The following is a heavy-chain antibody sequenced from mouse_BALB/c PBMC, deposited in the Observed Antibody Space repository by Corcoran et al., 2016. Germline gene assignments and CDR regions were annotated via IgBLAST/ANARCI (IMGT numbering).Heavy chain of an antibody. V-gene: IGHV3-6*02. CDR1: GYSITSGYY. J-gene: IGHJ1*01. D-gene: IGHD2-1*01. Sequence: DVQLQESGPGLVKPSQSLSLTCSVTGYSITSGYYWNWIRQFPGNKLEWMGYISYDGSNNYNPSLKNRISITRDTSKNQFFLKLSSVTTEDTATYYCAYGNYWYFDVWGAGTTVTVSS. CDR3: AYGNYWYFDV. CDR2: ISYDGSN.